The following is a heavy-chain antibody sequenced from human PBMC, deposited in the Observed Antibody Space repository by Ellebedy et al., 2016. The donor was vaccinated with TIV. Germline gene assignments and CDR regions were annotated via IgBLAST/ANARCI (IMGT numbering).Heavy chain of an antibody. V-gene: IGHV3-7*04. D-gene: IGHD6-19*01. CDR2: IKQGGSEK. CDR1: GFTFSSYW. J-gene: IGHJ4*02. Sequence: GESLKISCAASGFTFSSYWMSWVRQAPGKGLEWVANIKQGGSEKYYVDSVKGRFTISRDNAKNSLYLQMNSLRAEDTAVYYCARARGWQTRNFDYWGQGTLVTVSS. CDR3: ARARGWQTRNFDY.